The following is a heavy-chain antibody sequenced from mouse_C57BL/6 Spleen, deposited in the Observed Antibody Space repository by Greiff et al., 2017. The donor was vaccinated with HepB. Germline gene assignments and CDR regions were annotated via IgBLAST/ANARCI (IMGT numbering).Heavy chain of an antibody. J-gene: IGHJ4*01. CDR3: ARDRTGDAMDY. Sequence: EVKLVASGPGLVKPSQSLSLTCSVTGYSITSGYYWNWIRQFPGNKLEWMGYISYDGSNNYNPSLKNRISITRDTSKNQFFLKLNSVTTEDTATYYCARDRTGDAMDYWGQGTSVTVSS. D-gene: IGHD4-1*01. V-gene: IGHV3-6*01. CDR2: ISYDGSN. CDR1: GYSITSGYY.